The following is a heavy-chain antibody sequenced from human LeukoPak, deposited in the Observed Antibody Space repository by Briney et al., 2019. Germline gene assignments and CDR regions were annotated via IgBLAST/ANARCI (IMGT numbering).Heavy chain of an antibody. CDR2: IIPIFGTA. D-gene: IGHD2-15*01. CDR3: ARDHNDLRRGFDP. V-gene: IGHV1-69*13. Sequence: SVKVSCKASGGTFSSYAISWVRQAPGQGLEWMGGIIPIFGTANYAQKFQGRVTITADESTSTAYMELSSLRSEDTAVYYCARDHNDLRRGFDPWGQGTLVTVSS. CDR1: GGTFSSYA. J-gene: IGHJ5*02.